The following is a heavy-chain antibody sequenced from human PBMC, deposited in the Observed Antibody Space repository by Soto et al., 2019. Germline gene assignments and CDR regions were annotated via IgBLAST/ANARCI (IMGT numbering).Heavy chain of an antibody. D-gene: IGHD3-22*01. CDR3: ASSPHKDSRPDY. CDR2: IKYDGSEK. CDR1: GFTFSSYW. Sequence: GGSLRLSCAASGFTFSSYWMSWVRQAPGRGLEWMANIKYDGSEKYYVDSVKGRLTISRDNAKNSLYLQMNSLRAEDTAVYYCASSPHKDSRPDYWGQGTLVTGLL. J-gene: IGHJ4*02. V-gene: IGHV3-7*03.